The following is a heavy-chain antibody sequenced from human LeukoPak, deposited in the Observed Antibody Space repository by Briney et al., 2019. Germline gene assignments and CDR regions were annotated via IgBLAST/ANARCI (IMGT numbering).Heavy chain of an antibody. V-gene: IGHV4-4*07. CDR2: IYTSGST. J-gene: IGHJ6*03. CDR1: GGSISSYY. Sequence: SETLSLTCTVSGGSISSYYWSWIRQPAGKGLEWIGRIYTSGSTNYNPSLKSRVTMLVDTSKNQFSLKLSSVTAADTAVYYCARDYYDSSGYYMDVWGKGTTVTVSS. CDR3: ARDYYDSSGYYMDV. D-gene: IGHD3-22*01.